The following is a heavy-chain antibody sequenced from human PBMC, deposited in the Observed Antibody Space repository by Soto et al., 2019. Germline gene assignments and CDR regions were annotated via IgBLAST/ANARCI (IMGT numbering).Heavy chain of an antibody. D-gene: IGHD6-19*01. V-gene: IGHV4-59*01. J-gene: IGHJ6*02. CDR2: IYYSGST. Sequence: SETLSLTCTVSGGSISSYYWSWIRQPPGKGLEWIGYIYYSGSTNYNPSLKSRVTISVDTSKNQFSLKLSSVTAADTAVYYCARVTVAGRMDVWGQGTTVTVSS. CDR3: ARVTVAGRMDV. CDR1: GGSISSYY.